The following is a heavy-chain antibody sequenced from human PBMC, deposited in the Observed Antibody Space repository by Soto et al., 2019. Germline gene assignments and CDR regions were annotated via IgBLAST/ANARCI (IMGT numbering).Heavy chain of an antibody. CDR1: GFTFSSYS. D-gene: IGHD6-13*01. J-gene: IGHJ6*02. Sequence: PGGSLRLSCAASGFTFSSYSMNWVRQAPGKGLEWVSSISSSSSYIYYADSVKGRFTISRDNAKNSLYLQMNSLRAEDTAVYYCARAREDYSSSWYDPPEYGMDVWGQGTTVTVSS. CDR3: ARAREDYSSSWYDPPEYGMDV. V-gene: IGHV3-21*01. CDR2: ISSSSSYI.